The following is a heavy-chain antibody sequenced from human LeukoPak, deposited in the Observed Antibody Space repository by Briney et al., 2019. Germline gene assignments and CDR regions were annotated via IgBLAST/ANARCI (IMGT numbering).Heavy chain of an antibody. CDR1: GFTFSSYG. J-gene: IGHJ4*02. Sequence: QPGRSLRLSCAACGFTFSSYGMQWVRQAPGKGGEWVALIWYDGSSKQYADSVRGRFTISRDNSKNTLYLQMSSLRAEDTAVYYCARDFDLSHWGQGTLVTVSS. CDR2: IWYDGSSK. V-gene: IGHV3-33*01. D-gene: IGHD3-9*01. CDR3: ARDFDLSH.